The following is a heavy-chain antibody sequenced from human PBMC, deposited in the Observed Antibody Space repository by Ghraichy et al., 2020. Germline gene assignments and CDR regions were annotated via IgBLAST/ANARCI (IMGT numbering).Heavy chain of an antibody. Sequence: GGSLRLSCAASGFTFDDYGMSWVRQAPGKGLEWVSGINWNGGSTGYADSVKGRFTISRDNAKNSLYLQMNSLRAEDTALYHCARDRTPSFWSGYLDWGQGTLVTVSS. D-gene: IGHD3-3*01. CDR3: ARDRTPSFWSGYLD. J-gene: IGHJ4*02. V-gene: IGHV3-20*01. CDR2: INWNGGST. CDR1: GFTFDDYG.